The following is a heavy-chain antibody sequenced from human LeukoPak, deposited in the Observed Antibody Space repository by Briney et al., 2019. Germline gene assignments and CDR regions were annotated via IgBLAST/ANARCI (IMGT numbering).Heavy chain of an antibody. CDR1: GYTFTSYD. CDR3: ARLDDSLNWFDP. V-gene: IGHV1-8*01. D-gene: IGHD3-3*01. CDR2: MNPNSGNT. J-gene: IGHJ5*02. Sequence: ASVKVSCKASGYTFTSYDINWVRQATGQGLEWMGWMNPNSGNTGYAQKFQGRVTMTRNTSISTAYMELSSLRSEDTAVYYCARLDDSLNWFDPWGQGTLVTVSS.